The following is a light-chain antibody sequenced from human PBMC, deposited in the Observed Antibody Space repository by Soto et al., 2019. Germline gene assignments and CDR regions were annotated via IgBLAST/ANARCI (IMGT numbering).Light chain of an antibody. CDR3: QQYYNLPPA. CDR2: GVS. Sequence: EIVMTQSPATLSVSPGERTTLSCWASQSVTSKIAWYQQKPGQGPRLLMYGVSTRAAAIPARFSGSGSGTEFPLTISSLQSEDFAVYYCQQYYNLPPAFGQGTKLEIK. CDR1: QSVTSK. V-gene: IGKV3-15*01. J-gene: IGKJ2*01.